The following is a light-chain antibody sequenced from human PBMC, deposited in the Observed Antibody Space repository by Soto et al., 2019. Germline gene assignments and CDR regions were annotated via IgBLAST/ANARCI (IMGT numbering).Light chain of an antibody. V-gene: IGLV4-60*02. J-gene: IGLJ2*01. CDR3: ETWDTNVVV. CDR2: LEGSGSY. Sequence: QTVVTQSSSASASLGSSVKLTCTLSSGHSTYIIAWHQQQPGKAPRYLMKLEGSGSYNKGSGIRDRFSGSSSGADRYLTISNLQFEDEADYYCETWDTNVVVFGGGTQLTVL. CDR1: SGHSTYI.